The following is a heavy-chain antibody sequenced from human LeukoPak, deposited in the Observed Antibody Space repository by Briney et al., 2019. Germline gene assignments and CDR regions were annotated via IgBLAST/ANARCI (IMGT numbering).Heavy chain of an antibody. CDR1: GFTFSSYG. V-gene: IGHV3-30*18. CDR3: AKDRSGAAGY. J-gene: IGHJ4*02. D-gene: IGHD2-15*01. Sequence: QSGGSLRLSCAASGFTFSSYGMHWVRQAPGKGLEWVAVISYDGSNKYYADSVKGRFTISRDNSKNTLYLQMNSLRAEDTAVYYCAKDRSGAAGYWSQGTLVTVSS. CDR2: ISYDGSNK.